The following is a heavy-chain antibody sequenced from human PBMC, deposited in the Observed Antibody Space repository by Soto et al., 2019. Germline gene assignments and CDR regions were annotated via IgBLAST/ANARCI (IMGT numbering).Heavy chain of an antibody. Sequence: GGSLRLSCAPSGFTASSKYMSWARQAPGKGLEWVSVIYSGGSTYYADSVKGRFFISRDNSDNTLHLQMNSLRDDDTAIYYCAKRRLNTITSWSDFWGQGVQVTVSS. V-gene: IGHV3-53*01. CDR2: IYSGGST. CDR1: GFTASSKY. J-gene: IGHJ1*01. CDR3: AKRRLNTITSWSDF. D-gene: IGHD2-2*01.